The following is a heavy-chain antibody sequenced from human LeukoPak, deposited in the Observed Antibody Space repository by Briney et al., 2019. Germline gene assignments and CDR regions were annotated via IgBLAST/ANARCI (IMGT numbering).Heavy chain of an antibody. CDR2: TYYSGST. CDR3: ARVLRSYYYGSGSLGDWFDP. D-gene: IGHD3-10*01. Sequence: SETLSLTCTVSGGSISSYYWSWIRQPPGKGLEWIGYTYYSGSTNYNPSLKSRVTISVDTSKNQFSLKLSSVTAADTAVYNCARVLRSYYYGSGSLGDWFDPWGQGTLVTVSS. J-gene: IGHJ5*02. CDR1: GGSISSYY. V-gene: IGHV4-59*12.